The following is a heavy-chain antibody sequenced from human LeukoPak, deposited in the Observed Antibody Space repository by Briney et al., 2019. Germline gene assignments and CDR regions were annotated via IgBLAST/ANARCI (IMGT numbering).Heavy chain of an antibody. CDR3: VRDRPPLGRSPLGMIVVHGMDV. J-gene: IGHJ6*02. CDR2: IYSGGST. CDR1: ELTVSRDS. V-gene: IGHV3-53*04. Sequence: GGSLSHSSAASELTVSRDSMSWVRQAPGKGLEWVSVIYSGGSTYYAVSVMGRFTISRHNSKNTLYLQMNSLRAEDTAVYYCVRDRPPLGRSPLGMIVVHGMDVWGQGTTVTVSS. D-gene: IGHD3-22*01.